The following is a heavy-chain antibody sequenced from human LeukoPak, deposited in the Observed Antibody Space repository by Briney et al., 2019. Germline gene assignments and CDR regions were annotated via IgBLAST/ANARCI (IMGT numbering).Heavy chain of an antibody. CDR3: ARLSFCAGGSCYEYFDY. V-gene: IGHV4-38-2*02. J-gene: IGHJ4*02. Sequence: SETLSLTCTVSGYSISSGYYWGWIRQPPGKGQGWIGSIYHSGSTYYNPSLKSPVTISVDTSKNQFSLKLSSVTAADTAVYYCARLSFCAGGSCYEYFDYWGQGTLVTVSS. D-gene: IGHD2-15*01. CDR1: GYSISSGYY. CDR2: IYHSGST.